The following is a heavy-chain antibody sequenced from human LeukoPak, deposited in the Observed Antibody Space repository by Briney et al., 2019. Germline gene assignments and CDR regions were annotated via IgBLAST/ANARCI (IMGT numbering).Heavy chain of an antibody. D-gene: IGHD4-17*01. J-gene: IGHJ6*03. CDR2: ISAYNGNT. CDR3: ARDPFSYGDHEKYYYYYMDV. CDR1: GYTFTSYG. Sequence: ASVKVSCKASGYTFTSYGISWVRQAPGQGLEWMGWISAYNGNTNYAQKLQGRVTMTTDSSTSTAYMELSRLRSDDTAVYYCARDPFSYGDHEKYYYYYMDVWGKGTTVTVSS. V-gene: IGHV1-18*01.